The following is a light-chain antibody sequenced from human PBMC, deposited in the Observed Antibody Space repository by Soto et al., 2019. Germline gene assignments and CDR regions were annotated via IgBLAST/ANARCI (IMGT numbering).Light chain of an antibody. CDR2: FDS. J-gene: IGLJ1*01. CDR1: RIGSKS. CDR3: QVWDTSSDHHYV. V-gene: IGLV3-21*04. Sequence: SYELTQTPSVSVAPGETATITCGGERIGSKSVHWYQQRPGQAPVLVISFDSDRPSGIPERFSGSNSGNTAILAISRVEAGDEADYFCQVWDTSSDHHYVFGPGTKVTV.